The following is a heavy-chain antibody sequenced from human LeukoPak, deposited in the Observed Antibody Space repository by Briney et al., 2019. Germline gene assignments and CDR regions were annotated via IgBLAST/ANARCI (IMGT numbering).Heavy chain of an antibody. D-gene: IGHD6-19*01. CDR3: AKAGGGSSGWPFDY. V-gene: IGHV1-2*02. J-gene: IGHJ4*02. CDR1: GYTFTGYY. CDR2: INPNSGGT. Sequence: ASAKVSCKASGYTFTGYYMHWVRQAPGQGLEWMGWINPNSGGTNYAQKFQGRVTMTRDTSISTAYMELSRLRSDDTAVYYCAKAGGGSSGWPFDYWGQGTLVTVSS.